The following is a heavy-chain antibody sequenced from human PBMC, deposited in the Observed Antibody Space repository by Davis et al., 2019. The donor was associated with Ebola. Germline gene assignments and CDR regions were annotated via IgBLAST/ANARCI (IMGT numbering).Heavy chain of an antibody. J-gene: IGHJ4*02. CDR2: ISSSSSYI. D-gene: IGHD3-3*01. V-gene: IGHV3-21*01. Sequence: GESLKISCAASGFTLSSYGMHWVRQAPGKGLEWVSSISSSSSYIFYADSVKGRFTISRDNAKNTLFLQMNSLRVEDTAVYYCAKDFGGPVDSWGQGTLVTVSS. CDR3: AKDFGGPVDS. CDR1: GFTLSSYG.